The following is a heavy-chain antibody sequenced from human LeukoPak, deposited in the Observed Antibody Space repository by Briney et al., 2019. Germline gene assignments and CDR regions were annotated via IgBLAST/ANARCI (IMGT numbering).Heavy chain of an antibody. V-gene: IGHV3-21*04. D-gene: IGHD2-15*01. J-gene: IGHJ4*02. CDR2: ISSSSNHI. Sequence: PGGSLRLSCAASGFTFSSYSMNWVRQAPGEGLEWVSSISSSSNHIYYADSGKGRFTISRDNAKNPLYLQMNSLRAEDTALYYCAKDKAYCSGGSCYTPRLFDYGGQGPLVTVSS. CDR1: GFTFSSYS. CDR3: AKDKAYCSGGSCYTPRLFDY.